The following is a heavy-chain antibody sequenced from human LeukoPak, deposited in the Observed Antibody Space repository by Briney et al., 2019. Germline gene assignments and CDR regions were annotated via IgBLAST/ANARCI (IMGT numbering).Heavy chain of an antibody. D-gene: IGHD3-22*01. CDR2: MYSSGTI. J-gene: IGHJ4*02. CDR3: ASYSYYYDSSGYFDY. CDR1: GGSVSGSYY. V-gene: IGHV4-61*01. Sequence: SETLSLTCTVSGGSVSGSYYWNWIRQPPGKGLEWIGYMYSSGTINYNPSLKSRVTVSIDMSKNQFSLKLSSVTAADTAVYYCASYSYYYDSSGYFDYWGQGTLVTVSS.